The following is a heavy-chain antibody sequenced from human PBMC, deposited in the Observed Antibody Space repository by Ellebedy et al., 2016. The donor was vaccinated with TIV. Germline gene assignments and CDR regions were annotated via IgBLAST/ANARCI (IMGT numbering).Heavy chain of an antibody. CDR1: GGSISSSSYY. CDR3: ARHKKFQTRKYSSSYLWFDP. J-gene: IGHJ5*02. Sequence: SETLSLXXTVSGGSISSSSYYWGWIRQPPGKGLEWIGSIYYSGSTYYNPSLKSRVTISVDTSKNQFSLKLSSVTAADTAVYYCARHKKFQTRKYSSSYLWFDPWGQGTLVTVSS. CDR2: IYYSGST. D-gene: IGHD6-6*01. V-gene: IGHV4-39*01.